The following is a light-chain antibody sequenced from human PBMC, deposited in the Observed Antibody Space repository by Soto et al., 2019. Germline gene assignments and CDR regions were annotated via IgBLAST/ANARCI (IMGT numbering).Light chain of an antibody. CDR1: QSIRTY. V-gene: IGKV1-39*01. J-gene: IGKJ1*01. CDR3: LQTYSNPRT. CDR2: AAS. Sequence: DIQMTQSPSSLSASVGDRVTITCRASQSIRTYLNWYQQKPGKAPKFLIYAASTLQSGVPSRFSGSGSGTDFTFTISSLQPEDFATYYCLQTYSNPRTFGQGTKVEIK.